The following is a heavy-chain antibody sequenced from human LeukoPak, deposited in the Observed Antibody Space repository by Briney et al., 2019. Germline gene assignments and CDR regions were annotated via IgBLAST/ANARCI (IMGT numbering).Heavy chain of an antibody. J-gene: IGHJ4*02. D-gene: IGHD2-21*01. Sequence: GGSLRLSCAASGVTVSSNNMNWVRQAPGKGLEWVSVIFSGGGTYYADSVKGRFTISRDNSKNTLYLQMDSLRAEDTAVYYCARGEADYWGQGTLVTVSS. CDR3: ARGEADY. V-gene: IGHV3-66*02. CDR1: GVTVSSNN. CDR2: IFSGGGT.